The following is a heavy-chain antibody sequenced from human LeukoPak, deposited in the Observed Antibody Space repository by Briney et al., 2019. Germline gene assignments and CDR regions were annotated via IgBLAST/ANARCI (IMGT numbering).Heavy chain of an antibody. Sequence: SQTLSLTCAISGDSVSSNSAAWNWIRQSPSRGLEWMGRTYYRSKWYYDYVVSLKSRITIIPDTSKNQFSLQLSSVTPEDTAVYYCAGGTYSGYDSWGQGTLVTVSS. CDR1: GDSVSSNSAA. D-gene: IGHD5-12*01. J-gene: IGHJ5*02. V-gene: IGHV6-1*01. CDR3: AGGTYSGYDS. CDR2: TYYRSKWYY.